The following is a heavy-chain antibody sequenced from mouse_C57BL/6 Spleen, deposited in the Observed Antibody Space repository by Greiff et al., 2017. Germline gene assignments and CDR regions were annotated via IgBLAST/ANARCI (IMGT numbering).Heavy chain of an antibody. J-gene: IGHJ3*01. V-gene: IGHV5-4*01. CDR3: ARGEGDDYAWFAY. CDR1: GFTFSSYA. Sequence: EVQLVESGGGLVKPGGSLKLSCAASGFTFSSYAMSWVRQTPEKRLEWVATISDGGSYTYYPDNVKGRFTISRDNAKNNLYLQKSHLKSEDTAMYYCARGEGDDYAWFAYWGQGTRVTVSA. CDR2: ISDGGSYT. D-gene: IGHD2-4*01.